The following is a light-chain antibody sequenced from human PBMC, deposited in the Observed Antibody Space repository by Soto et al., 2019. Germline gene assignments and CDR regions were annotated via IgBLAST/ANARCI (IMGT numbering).Light chain of an antibody. CDR2: WAS. J-gene: IGKJ1*01. CDR3: QQYYSTPPT. CDR1: QSVLYSSNNKNY. V-gene: IGKV4-1*01. Sequence: DIVMTQSPDSLAVSLGERATINCKSSQSVLYSSNNKNYLAWYQQKPGQPPKLLIYWASTRESGVPDRFSGSGSVTDFTLPISSLQAEDVAVYYCQQYYSTPPTFGQGTKVEIK.